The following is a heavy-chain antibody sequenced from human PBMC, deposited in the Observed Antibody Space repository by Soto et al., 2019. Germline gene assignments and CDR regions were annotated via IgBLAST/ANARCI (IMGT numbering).Heavy chain of an antibody. Sequence: GASVKVSCKASGGTFSSYAISWVRQAPGQGLEWMGGIIPIFGTANYAQKFQGRVTITADESTSTAYMELSSLRSEDTAVYYCAREKSGYSYGSFMYTYYYDGMDFWGQGTTV. D-gene: IGHD5-18*01. CDR1: GGTFSSYA. CDR2: IIPIFGTA. V-gene: IGHV1-69*13. CDR3: AREKSGYSYGSFMYTYYYDGMDF. J-gene: IGHJ6*01.